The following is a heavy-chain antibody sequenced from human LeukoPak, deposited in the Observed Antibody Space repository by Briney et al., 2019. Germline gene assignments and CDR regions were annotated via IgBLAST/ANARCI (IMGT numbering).Heavy chain of an antibody. D-gene: IGHD3-3*01. V-gene: IGHV1-24*01. CDR2: FDPEDGET. CDR3: ATGSITIFGVVHNWFDP. CDR1: GYTLTELS. J-gene: IGHJ5*02. Sequence: ASVKVSCKVSGYTLTELSTHWVRQAPGKGLEWMGGFDPEDGETIYAQKFQGRVTMTEDTSTDTAYMELSSLRSEDTAVYYCATGSITIFGVVHNWFDPWGQGTLVTVSS.